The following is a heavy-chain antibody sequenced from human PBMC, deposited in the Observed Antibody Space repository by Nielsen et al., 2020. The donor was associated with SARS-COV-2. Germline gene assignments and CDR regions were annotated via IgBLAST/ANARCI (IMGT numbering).Heavy chain of an antibody. J-gene: IGHJ4*02. CDR3: ARGPVTKGYYDSSGYYYCLDY. CDR2: INSDGSST. V-gene: IGHV3-74*01. Sequence: GGSLRLSCAASGFTFSSYSMNWVRQAPGKGLEWVSRINSDGSSTSYADSVKGRFTISRDNAKNTLYLQMNSLRAEDTAVYYCARGPVTKGYYDSSGYYYCLDYWGQGTLVTVSS. CDR1: GFTFSSYS. D-gene: IGHD3-22*01.